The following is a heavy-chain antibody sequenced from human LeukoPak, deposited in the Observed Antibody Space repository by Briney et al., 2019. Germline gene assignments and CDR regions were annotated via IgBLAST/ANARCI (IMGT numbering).Heavy chain of an antibody. D-gene: IGHD6-19*01. J-gene: IGHJ4*02. CDR3: ARAVAGPAGEYYFDY. CDR1: GFTFSSYA. V-gene: IGHV3-48*04. Sequence: GGSLRLSCAASGFTFSSYAMNWVRQAPGKGLEWVSYISSSGSTIYYADSLKVRFTISRDNAANSLFLQMNSLRAEDTALYYCARAVAGPAGEYYFDYWGQGTLVTVSS. CDR2: ISSSGSTI.